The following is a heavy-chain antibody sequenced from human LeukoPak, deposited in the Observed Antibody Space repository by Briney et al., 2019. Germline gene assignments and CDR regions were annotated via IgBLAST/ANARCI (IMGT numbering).Heavy chain of an antibody. CDR1: GGSISSYY. CDR2: IYYSGST. CDR3: ARERLGSPYPDY. J-gene: IGHJ4*02. V-gene: IGHV4-59*06. Sequence: SETLSLTCTVSGGSISSYYWSWIRQPPGKGLEWIGYIYYSGSTYYNPSLKSRVTISVDTSKNQFSLKLSSVTAADTAVYYCARERLGSPYPDYWGQGTLVTVSS. D-gene: IGHD3-10*01.